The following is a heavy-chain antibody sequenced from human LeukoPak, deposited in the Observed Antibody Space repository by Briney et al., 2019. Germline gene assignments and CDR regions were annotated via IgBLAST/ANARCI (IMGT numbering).Heavy chain of an antibody. D-gene: IGHD2-2*01. CDR2: ISYDGSNK. V-gene: IGHV3-30-3*02. CDR1: GFTVTGYS. CDR3: AKNYCSSTSCLIPFDY. J-gene: IGHJ4*02. Sequence: GRSLRLSCVVSGFTVTGYSMHWVRQAPGKGLEWVAVISYDGSNKYYADSVKGRFTISRDNSKNTLYLQMNSLRAEDTAVYYCAKNYCSSTSCLIPFDYWGQGTLVTVSS.